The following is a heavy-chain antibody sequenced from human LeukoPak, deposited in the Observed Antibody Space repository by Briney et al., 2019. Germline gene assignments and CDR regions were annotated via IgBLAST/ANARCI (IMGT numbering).Heavy chain of an antibody. CDR1: GGTFSSYA. D-gene: IGHD2-15*01. J-gene: IGHJ6*03. V-gene: IGHV1-69*01. CDR3: ARDLDTYCSGGSCYASYYYYMDV. Sequence: SVKVSCKASGGTFSSYAISWVRQAPGQGLEWMGGIIPIFGTANYAQKFQGRVTITADESTSTAYMELSSLRSEDTAVYYCARDLDTYCSGGSCYASYYYYMDVWGKGTTVTVSS. CDR2: IIPIFGTA.